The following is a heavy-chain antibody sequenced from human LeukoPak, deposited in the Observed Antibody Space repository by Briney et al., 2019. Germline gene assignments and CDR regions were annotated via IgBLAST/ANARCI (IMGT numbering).Heavy chain of an antibody. CDR3: AKGHLDYYDSSGPPHY. D-gene: IGHD3-22*01. Sequence: GGSLRLSCAASGFIVSGNYMSWVRQAPGKGLEWVSAISGSGGSTYYADSVKGRFTISRDNSKNTLYLQMNSLRAEDTAVYYCAKGHLDYYDSSGPPHYWGQGTLVTVSS. CDR1: GFIVSGNY. V-gene: IGHV3-23*01. J-gene: IGHJ4*02. CDR2: ISGSGGST.